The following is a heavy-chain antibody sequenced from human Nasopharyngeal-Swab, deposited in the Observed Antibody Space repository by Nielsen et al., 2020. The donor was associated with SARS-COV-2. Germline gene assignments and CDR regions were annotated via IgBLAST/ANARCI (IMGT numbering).Heavy chain of an antibody. D-gene: IGHD2-8*01. CDR1: GFPFSTYG. Sequence: GGSLRLSCAASGFPFSTYGMSWVRQAPGKGLEWVAAIVGSGDISGSGCNTYYADSVKGRFTISRDNSKNTLSLQMNSLRAEDTAVYYCAKDLMGPYFFWGQGTLVTVSS. CDR3: AKDLMGPYFF. CDR2: IVGSGDISGSGCNT. J-gene: IGHJ4*02. V-gene: IGHV3-23*01.